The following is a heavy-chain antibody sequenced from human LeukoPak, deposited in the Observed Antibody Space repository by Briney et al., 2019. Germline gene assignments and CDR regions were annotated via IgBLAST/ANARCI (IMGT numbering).Heavy chain of an antibody. J-gene: IGHJ6*02. CDR1: GFTFSSYA. CDR3: AKVLVPSGYPSHYGMDV. D-gene: IGHD5-12*01. CDR2: ISGSGGST. Sequence: PGGSLRLSCAASGFTFSSYAMSWVRQAPGKGLEWVSAISGSGGSTYYADSVKGRFTISRDNSKNTLYLQMNSLRAEDTAVYYCAKVLVPSGYPSHYGMDVWGQGTAVTVSS. V-gene: IGHV3-23*01.